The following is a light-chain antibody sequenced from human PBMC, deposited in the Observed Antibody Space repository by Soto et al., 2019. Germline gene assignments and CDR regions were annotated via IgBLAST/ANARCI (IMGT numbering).Light chain of an antibody. CDR1: QSVSSN. V-gene: IGKV3-15*01. Sequence: EIVMTQSPATLSVSAGERATLSCRASQSVSSNLAWYQQKPGQAPRLLIYGASTRATGIPARFSGSESGTEFTLTISSLRSEDVALYYCQQYNNWPWTFGQGTKVDIK. CDR3: QQYNNWPWT. CDR2: GAS. J-gene: IGKJ1*01.